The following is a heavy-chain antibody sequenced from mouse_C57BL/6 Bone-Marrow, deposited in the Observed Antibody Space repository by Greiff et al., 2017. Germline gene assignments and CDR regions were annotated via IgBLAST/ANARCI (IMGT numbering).Heavy chain of an antibody. V-gene: IGHV10-1*01. CDR3: VRHDYYGRYFDV. CDR2: IRSKSNNYAT. CDR1: GFSFNTYA. J-gene: IGHJ1*03. D-gene: IGHD1-2*01. Sequence: DVKLVESGGGLVKPKGSLKLSCAASGFSFNTYAMTWVRQAPGKGLEWVARIRSKSNNYATYYADSVKDRFTISRDDSESMLYLQMNNLKSEDTAMYYCVRHDYYGRYFDVWGTGTTVTVSS.